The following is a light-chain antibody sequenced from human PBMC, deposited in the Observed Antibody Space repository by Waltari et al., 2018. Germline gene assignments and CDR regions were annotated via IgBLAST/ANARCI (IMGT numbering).Light chain of an antibody. CDR1: HSKIGSNN. Sequence: QSVLTQPSSASGTPGQRVSISCSGNHSKIGSNNVYWYQQRPGTAAKLLIYNNNSRPSGVPDRFSGSKSGTSAALVISGLQSEDEAEYYCAAWDDSLNGPVFGAGTKLTVL. CDR3: AAWDDSLNGPV. J-gene: IGLJ3*02. V-gene: IGLV1-44*01. CDR2: NNN.